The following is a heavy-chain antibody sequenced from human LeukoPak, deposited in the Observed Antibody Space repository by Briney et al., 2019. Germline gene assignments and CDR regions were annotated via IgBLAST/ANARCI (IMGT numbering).Heavy chain of an antibody. CDR1: GGYINDYY. Sequence: SETLSLTCTVSGGYINDYYWSWIRQSPGTGLEWIGYIYSSGSTNYNPSLKSRVTISVDTSKNQFSLKLSSVTAADTAVYHCARGHADSSGWYRRGSNWFDPWGQGTLVTVSS. D-gene: IGHD6-19*01. CDR3: ARGHADSSGWYRRGSNWFDP. CDR2: IYSSGST. J-gene: IGHJ5*02. V-gene: IGHV4-59*12.